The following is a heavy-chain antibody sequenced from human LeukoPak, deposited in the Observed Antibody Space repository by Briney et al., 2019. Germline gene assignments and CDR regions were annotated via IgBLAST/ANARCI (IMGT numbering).Heavy chain of an antibody. CDR2: IDHSGST. J-gene: IGHJ4*02. CDR1: GGSFSGYY. D-gene: IGHD4-17*01. Sequence: SETLSLTCAVYGGSFSGYYWSCIRQPRGKGLEWIREIDHSGSTNYNPSLKSRVTISVDTSKNQFSLKLSSVTAADTAVYYCARAKGTVTTGVALGDVHFDYWGQGTLVTVSS. V-gene: IGHV4-34*01. CDR3: ARAKGTVTTGVALGDVHFDY.